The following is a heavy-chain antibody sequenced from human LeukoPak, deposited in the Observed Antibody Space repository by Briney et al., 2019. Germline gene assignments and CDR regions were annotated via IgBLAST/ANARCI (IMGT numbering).Heavy chain of an antibody. CDR1: EFTFSSYS. CDR2: ITNSGNSK. V-gene: IGHV3-48*01. D-gene: IGHD6-19*01. J-gene: IGHJ4*02. Sequence: PGGSLRLSCAASEFTFSSYSMNWVHQAPGKGLKWVSYITNSGNSKSYADSVKGRFTIFRDNTKNSLYLQMNGLRAEDTAVYYCARDIYSSGWPFDYWGQGTLVTVSS. CDR3: ARDIYSSGWPFDY.